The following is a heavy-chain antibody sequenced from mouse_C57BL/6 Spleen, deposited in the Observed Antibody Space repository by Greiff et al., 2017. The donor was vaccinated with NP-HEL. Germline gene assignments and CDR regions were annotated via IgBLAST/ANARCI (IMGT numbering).Heavy chain of an antibody. CDR1: GYTFTDYY. CDR2: INPNNGGT. Sequence: EVQLQQSGPELVKPGASVKISCKASGYTFTDYYMNWVKQSHGKSLEWIGDINPNNGGTSYNQKFKGKATLTVDKSSSTAYMELRSLTSEDSAVYYCARRDDGRGWYFDVWGTGTTVTVSS. V-gene: IGHV1-26*01. CDR3: ARRDDGRGWYFDV. D-gene: IGHD1-1*01. J-gene: IGHJ1*03.